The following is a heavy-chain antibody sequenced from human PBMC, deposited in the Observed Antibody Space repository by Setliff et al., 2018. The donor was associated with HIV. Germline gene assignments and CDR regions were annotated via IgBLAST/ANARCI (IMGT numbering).Heavy chain of an antibody. J-gene: IGHJ5*02. D-gene: IGHD3-22*01. CDR2: IYNTGGT. V-gene: IGHV4-31*03. CDR1: GGSISSGGFY. Sequence: TLSLTCTVTGGSISSGGFYWTWIRQHPGKGLEWIGYIYNTGGTYHNPSLKSRVTISVDTSKNQFSLKLSSVTAADTAVYYCARYRYYYDSSGYGRWFDPWGQGTLVTVSS. CDR3: ARYRYYYDSSGYGRWFDP.